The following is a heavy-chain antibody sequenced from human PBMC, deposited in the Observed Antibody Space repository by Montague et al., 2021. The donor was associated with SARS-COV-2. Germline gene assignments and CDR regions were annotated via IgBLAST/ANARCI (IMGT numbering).Heavy chain of an antibody. CDR2: INHSGST. CDR3: AARGSSWYFRGDAGAY. CDR1: GGSFSGYY. V-gene: IGHV4-34*01. Sequence: SETLSLTCAVYGGSFSGYYWSWIRQPPGKGLEWIGEINHSGSTNYNPSLKSRVTISVDTSKNQFSLKLSSVTAADTAVYYCAARGSSWYFRGDAGAYWGQGTLVTVSS. D-gene: IGHD6-13*01. J-gene: IGHJ4*02.